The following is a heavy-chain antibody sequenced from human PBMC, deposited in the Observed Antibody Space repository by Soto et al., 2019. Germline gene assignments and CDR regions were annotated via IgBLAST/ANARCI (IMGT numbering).Heavy chain of an antibody. CDR3: ARDPLSSFPMDV. J-gene: IGHJ6*02. CDR2: IIPAFGKT. D-gene: IGHD3-10*02. Sequence: QVQLVQSGAEVKKPGSSVKVSCKASGDTFTSYAVSWVRQAPGQGLEWMGKIIPAFGKTYYAQKFQGRLTISADDSTSTAYMELSSLVSADTAVYYCARDPLSSFPMDVWGQVTTVIVSS. V-gene: IGHV1-69*18. CDR1: GDTFTSYA.